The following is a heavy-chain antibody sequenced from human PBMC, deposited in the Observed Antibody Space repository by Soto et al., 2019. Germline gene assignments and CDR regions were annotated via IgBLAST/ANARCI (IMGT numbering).Heavy chain of an antibody. Sequence: SETLSLTCTVSGGSISSSSYYWGWIRQPPGKGLEWIGSIYYSGSTYYNPSLKSRVTISVDTSKNQFSLKLSSVTAADTAVYYCARRMITFGGVAYFDYWGQGTLVTVSS. CDR3: ARRMITFGGVAYFDY. D-gene: IGHD3-16*01. J-gene: IGHJ4*02. CDR1: GGSISSSSYY. CDR2: IYYSGST. V-gene: IGHV4-39*01.